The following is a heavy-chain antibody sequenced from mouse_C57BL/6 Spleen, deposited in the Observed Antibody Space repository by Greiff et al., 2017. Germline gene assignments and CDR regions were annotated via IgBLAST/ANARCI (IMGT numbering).Heavy chain of an antibody. Sequence: EVQLMESGGGLVQPGGSLKLSCAASGFTFSDYYMYWVRQTPEKRLEWVAYISNGGGSTYYPDTVKGRFTISRDNAKNTLYLQMSRLKSEDTAMYYCARQKGSSYWYFDVWGTGTTVTVSS. D-gene: IGHD1-1*01. CDR2: ISNGGGST. CDR3: ARQKGSSYWYFDV. V-gene: IGHV5-12*01. CDR1: GFTFSDYY. J-gene: IGHJ1*03.